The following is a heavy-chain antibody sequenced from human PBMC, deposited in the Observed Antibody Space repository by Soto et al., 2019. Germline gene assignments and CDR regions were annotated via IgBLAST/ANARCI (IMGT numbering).Heavy chain of an antibody. CDR1: GYTFISYD. CDR3: AREQQVRGFDP. CDR2: MNTNSGNT. D-gene: IGHD6-13*01. Sequence: QVQLVQSGAEVKKPGASVKVSCKASGYTFISYDINWVRQATGQGLAWMGWMNTNSGNTGYAQKFQGRGTMTRNTAISTAYTELSSLRSEATAIYYWAREQQVRGFDPWGQGTLVTVSS. V-gene: IGHV1-8*01. J-gene: IGHJ5*02.